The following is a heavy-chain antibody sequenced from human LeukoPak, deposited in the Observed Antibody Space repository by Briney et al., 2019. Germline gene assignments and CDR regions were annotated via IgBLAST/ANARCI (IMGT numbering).Heavy chain of an antibody. CDR1: GGSISSGGYS. CDR2: IYYSGST. V-gene: IGHV4-61*08. D-gene: IGHD3-22*01. CDR3: ARVPPGYYDSSGYFDY. Sequence: SETLSLTGAVSGGSISSGGYSWSWIRQPPGKGLEWIGYIYYSGSTNYNPSLKSRVTISVDTSKNQFSLKLSSVTAADTAVYNCARVPPGYYDSSGYFDYWGQGTLVTVSS. J-gene: IGHJ4*02.